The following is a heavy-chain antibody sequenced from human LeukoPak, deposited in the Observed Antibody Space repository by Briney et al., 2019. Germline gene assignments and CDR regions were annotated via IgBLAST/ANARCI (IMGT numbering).Heavy chain of an antibody. D-gene: IGHD3-3*01. Sequence: ASVKVSCKASGYTFTSYGISWVRQAPGQGLEWMGWISAYNGNTNYAQKLQGRVTMTTDTSTSTAYMELRSLRSDDTAVYYCARDYFGVVRFSNWFDPWGQGTLGTVSS. CDR1: GYTFTSYG. CDR3: ARDYFGVVRFSNWFDP. CDR2: ISAYNGNT. V-gene: IGHV1-18*01. J-gene: IGHJ5*02.